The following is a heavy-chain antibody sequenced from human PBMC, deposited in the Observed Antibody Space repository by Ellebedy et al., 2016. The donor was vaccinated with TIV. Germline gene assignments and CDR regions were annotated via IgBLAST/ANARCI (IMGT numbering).Heavy chain of an antibody. CDR1: GGSLSSSPYY. CDR3: ARNLVIFTFDKWYFDL. J-gene: IGHJ2*01. V-gene: IGHV4-39*01. Sequence: SETLSLTCTVSGGSLSSSPYYWGWIRQPPGKGLEWIGTIYYSGNTYYNPSLKSRVTISVDTSKNQFSLKLSSVTAADTAVYYCARNLVIFTFDKWYFDLWGRGTLVTVSS. D-gene: IGHD3/OR15-3a*01. CDR2: IYYSGNT.